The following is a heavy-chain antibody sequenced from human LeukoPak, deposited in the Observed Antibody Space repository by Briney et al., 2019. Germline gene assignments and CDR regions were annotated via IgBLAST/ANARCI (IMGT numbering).Heavy chain of an antibody. CDR3: ARLSMYYYDSSGYYYLRNYYYYYMDV. CDR1: GGSFSGYY. J-gene: IGHJ6*03. V-gene: IGHV4-34*01. Sequence: PSETLSLTCAVYGGSFSGYYWTWIRQPPGKGLEWIGEINHSGSTNYNPSLKSRVTISVDTSKSQFSLKLSSVTAADTAVYYCARLSMYYYDSSGYYYLRNYYYYYMDVWGKGTTVTISS. D-gene: IGHD3-22*01. CDR2: INHSGST.